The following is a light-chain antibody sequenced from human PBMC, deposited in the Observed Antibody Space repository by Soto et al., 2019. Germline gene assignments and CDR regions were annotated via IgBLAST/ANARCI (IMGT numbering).Light chain of an antibody. CDR1: RNDVGGYNF. J-gene: IGLJ3*02. V-gene: IGLV2-14*03. Sequence: QSVLTQPASLSGSPGQSITISCTGTRNDVGGYNFVSWYQHHPGRAPKLMIYDVSNRPSGVSNRFSGSKSGNTASLTISGLQAEDEADYYCNSYTTSSTLVFGGGTKLTVL. CDR3: NSYTTSSTLV. CDR2: DVS.